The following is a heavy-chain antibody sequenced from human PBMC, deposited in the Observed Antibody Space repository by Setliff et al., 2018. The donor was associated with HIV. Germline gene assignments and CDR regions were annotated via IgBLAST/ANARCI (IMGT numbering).Heavy chain of an antibody. CDR3: AKDFKATVTTVDY. D-gene: IGHD4-17*01. V-gene: IGHV3-23*01. CDR2: ISDSGGST. J-gene: IGHJ4*02. Sequence: PGESLKISCAASGFSLSAHGMHWVRQAPGKGLEWVSAISDSGGSTYYADSVKGRFTISRDNSKNTLYLQMNSLRPEDTAVYYCAKDFKATVTTVDYWGQGTLVTVSS. CDR1: GFSLSAHG.